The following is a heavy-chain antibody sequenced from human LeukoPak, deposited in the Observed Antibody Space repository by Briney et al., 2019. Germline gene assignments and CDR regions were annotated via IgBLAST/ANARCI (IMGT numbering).Heavy chain of an antibody. J-gene: IGHJ4*02. CDR2: INPNSGGT. D-gene: IGHD3-3*01. CDR3: ARGITFLGGVSILLLS. Sequence: ASVKVSCKASGYTFTGYYMHWVRQAPGQGLEWMGRINPNSGGTNYAQKFQGRVTMTRDTSISTAYMELSRLRSDDTAVYYCARGITFLGGVSILLLSGAQGPLAPVPS. V-gene: IGHV1-2*06. CDR1: GYTFTGYY.